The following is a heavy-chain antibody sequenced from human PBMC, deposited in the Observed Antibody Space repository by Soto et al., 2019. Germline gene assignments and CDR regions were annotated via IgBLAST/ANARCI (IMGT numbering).Heavy chain of an antibody. V-gene: IGHV5-51*07. D-gene: IGHD6-13*01. J-gene: IGHJ4*02. CDR2: ISPCDSDT. CDR3: ARNASAAGTDY. Sequence: GESLKISCKCSGYCFTSYWIGWVHQLAGKGVEWMGIISPCDSDTSYSQSFEGEVTISADKSISTAYLLWSSLKASDAAMYCWARNASAAGTDYWGQGTLVTVSS. CDR1: GYCFTSYW.